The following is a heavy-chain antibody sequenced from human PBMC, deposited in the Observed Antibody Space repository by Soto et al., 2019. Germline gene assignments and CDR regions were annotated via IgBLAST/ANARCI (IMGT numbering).Heavy chain of an antibody. Sequence: GASVKVSCKASGDTFSSYYISWVRQAPGQGLEWMGWMIPIFGTAYFAQKFQGRVTVTADASTSTAYIELSSLRSEDTAVYFCASGFTGYSIGWCEDFYYGMDIWGQGTTVTVSS. CDR3: ASGFTGYSIGWCEDFYYGMDI. J-gene: IGHJ6*02. D-gene: IGHD6-19*01. V-gene: IGHV1-69*13. CDR2: MIPIFGTA. CDR1: GDTFSSYY.